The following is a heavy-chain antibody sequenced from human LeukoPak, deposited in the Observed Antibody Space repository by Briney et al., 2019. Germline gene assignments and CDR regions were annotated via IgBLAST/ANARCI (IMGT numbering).Heavy chain of an antibody. D-gene: IGHD2-2*01. Sequence: GGFLRLSCAASGFTFSSYEMNWVRQAPGKGLEWVSYISSSGTTIYYADSVKGRFTISRDNAKNSLYLQMNSLRAEDTAVYYCARRYCSSTSCLIDYWGQGTLVTVSS. V-gene: IGHV3-48*03. CDR1: GFTFSSYE. CDR2: ISSSGTTI. CDR3: ARRYCSSTSCLIDY. J-gene: IGHJ4*02.